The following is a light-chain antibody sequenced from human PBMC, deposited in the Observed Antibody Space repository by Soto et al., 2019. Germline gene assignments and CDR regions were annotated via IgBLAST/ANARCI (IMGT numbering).Light chain of an antibody. CDR1: QYINTR. Sequence: EIVWTQSPATLSSFPGDRVTLSFRASQYINTRLAWYQHRPGQAPRLLIYQTSIRAAGIPARFSASGTGTDFTLTISDVQPEDFAVYYCHQRQSWPRTFGQGTKVDI. CDR2: QTS. J-gene: IGKJ1*01. CDR3: HQRQSWPRT. V-gene: IGKV3-11*01.